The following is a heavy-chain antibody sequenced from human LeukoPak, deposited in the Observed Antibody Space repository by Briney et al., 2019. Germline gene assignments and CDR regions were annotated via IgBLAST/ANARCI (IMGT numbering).Heavy chain of an antibody. D-gene: IGHD1-26*01. V-gene: IGHV3-23*01. CDR2: INGGGDKT. J-gene: IGHJ4*02. Sequence: PGGSLRLSCAASGFSFTSYAMSWVRQAPGRGLEWVSGINGGGDKTYYRDSVKGRITISRDNSKNTLYLQINSLRAEDTAIYYCAKSRGSTLFHSWGQGTLVTVSS. CDR1: GFSFTSYA. CDR3: AKSRGSTLFHS.